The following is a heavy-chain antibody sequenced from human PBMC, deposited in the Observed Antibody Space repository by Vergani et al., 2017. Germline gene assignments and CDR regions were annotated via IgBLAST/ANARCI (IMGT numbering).Heavy chain of an antibody. CDR1: GGSISSGSYY. Sequence: QVQLQESGPGLVKPSQTLSLTCTVSGGSISSGSYYWSWIRQPAGKGLEWIGRIYTSGSTNYNPSLKSRVTISVDTSKNQFSLKLSSVTAADTAVYYCARVPATMAGGAFDIWGQGTMVTVSS. V-gene: IGHV4-61*02. CDR2: IYTSGST. D-gene: IGHD5-24*01. CDR3: ARVPATMAGGAFDI. J-gene: IGHJ3*02.